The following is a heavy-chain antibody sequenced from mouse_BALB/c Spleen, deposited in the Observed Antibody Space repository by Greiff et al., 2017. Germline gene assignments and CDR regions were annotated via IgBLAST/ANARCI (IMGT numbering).Heavy chain of an antibody. CDR1: GFTFSSFG. CDR3: ARSTTEYYFDY. D-gene: IGHD1-1*01. Sequence: EVKVVESGGGLVQPGGSRKLSCAASGFTFSSFGMHWVRQAPEKGLEWVAYISSGSSTIYYADTVKGRFTISRDNPKNTLFLQMTSLRSEDTAMYYCARSTTEYYFDYWGQGTTLTVSS. V-gene: IGHV5-17*02. J-gene: IGHJ2*01. CDR2: ISSGSSTI.